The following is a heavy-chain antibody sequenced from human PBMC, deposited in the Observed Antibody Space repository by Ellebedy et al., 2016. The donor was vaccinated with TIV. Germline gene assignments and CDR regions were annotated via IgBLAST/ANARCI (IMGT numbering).Heavy chain of an antibody. D-gene: IGHD4-17*01. Sequence: GGSLRLSCAASGFIVSSNYMSWVRQAPGKGLEWVSIIYSGGATFYADSVKGRFTISRDNSKNTLYLQMNSLRVEDTAVYYCASRPNGDFHFLDYWGRGTLVTVSS. J-gene: IGHJ4*02. V-gene: IGHV3-66*01. CDR2: IYSGGAT. CDR1: GFIVSSNY. CDR3: ASRPNGDFHFLDY.